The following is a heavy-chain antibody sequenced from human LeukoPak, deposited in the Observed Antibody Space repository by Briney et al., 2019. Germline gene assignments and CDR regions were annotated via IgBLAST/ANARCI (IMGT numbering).Heavy chain of an antibody. CDR1: GYSISSGYF. CDR3: ARIYSSSWFLNWFDP. V-gene: IGHV4-38-2*02. D-gene: IGHD6-13*01. CDR2: IYHSGST. Sequence: PSETLSLTCTVSGYSISSGYFWGWIRQLPGQGLECIGTIYHSGSTYYNPSLKSRVTISVDTSKNQFSLKLNSVTAADTAVYYCARIYSSSWFLNWFDPWGQGTLVTVSS. J-gene: IGHJ5*02.